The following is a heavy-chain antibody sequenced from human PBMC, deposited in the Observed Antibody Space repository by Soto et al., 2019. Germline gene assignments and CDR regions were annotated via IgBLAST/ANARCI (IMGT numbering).Heavy chain of an antibody. CDR2: IYYSGST. CDR1: GGSISSGGYY. CDR3: ARDPSLGSNWYYYFDL. D-gene: IGHD6-13*01. Sequence: PSETLSLTCAVYGGSISSGGYYWSWIRQHPGKGLEWIGYIYYSGSTYYNPSLKSRVTISVDTSKNQFSLKLSSVTAADTAVYYCARDPSLGSNWYYYFDLWGQGTPVTVSS. V-gene: IGHV4-31*11. J-gene: IGHJ4*02.